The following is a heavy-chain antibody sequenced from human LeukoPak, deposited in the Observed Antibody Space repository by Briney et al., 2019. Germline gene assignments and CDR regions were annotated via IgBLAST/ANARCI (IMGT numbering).Heavy chain of an antibody. CDR3: ARADSSTWASYYYGMDV. CDR2: IYYSGST. J-gene: IGHJ6*02. Sequence: SETLSLTCTVSGGSISSYYWSWIRQPPGKGLEWIGYIYYSGSTNYNPSLKSRVTISVDTSKNQFSLKLSSVTAADTAVYYCARADSSTWASYYYGMDVWGQGTTVTVSS. D-gene: IGHD2-2*01. V-gene: IGHV4-59*01. CDR1: GGSISSYY.